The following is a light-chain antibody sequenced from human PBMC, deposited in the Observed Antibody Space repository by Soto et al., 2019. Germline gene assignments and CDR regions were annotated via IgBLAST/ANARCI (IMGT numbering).Light chain of an antibody. CDR1: QSISSW. CDR3: QQYNSYSGT. V-gene: IGKV1-5*03. Sequence: DIQMTQSPSTLSASVGDRVTITCRASQSISSWLAWYQQKPGKAPKLLIYKASSLESGLPSRFSGSGSGTEFTLTISSVQPDDFATYYCQQYNSYSGTFGQGSKVEIK. J-gene: IGKJ1*01. CDR2: KAS.